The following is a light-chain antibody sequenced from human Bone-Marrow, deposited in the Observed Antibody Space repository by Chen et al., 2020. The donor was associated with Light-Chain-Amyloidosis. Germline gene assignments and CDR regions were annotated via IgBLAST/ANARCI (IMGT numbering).Light chain of an antibody. CDR2: DGS. V-gene: IGLV2-23*01. Sequence: QSALTQPASVSGSPGQSITISCSGTCSDVGTYNLVSWFQQPPVKAPKLMIYDGSKRSSGVSNRFSGSKSGNTASRTNSGLQAEDEAEYYCCSYAGSVVFGGGTKLTVL. J-gene: IGLJ2*01. CDR3: CSYAGSVV. CDR1: CSDVGTYNL.